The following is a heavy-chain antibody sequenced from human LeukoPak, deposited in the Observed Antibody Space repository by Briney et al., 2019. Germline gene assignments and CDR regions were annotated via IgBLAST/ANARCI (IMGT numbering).Heavy chain of an antibody. Sequence: PGRSLRLSCAASGFTFSSYGMHWVRQAPGKGLEWVAVISYDGSNKYYADSVKGRFTISRDNSKNTLYLQMNSLRAEDTAVYYGAKPPGDSSGYPDYWGQGTLVTVSS. CDR3: AKPPGDSSGYPDY. CDR2: ISYDGSNK. D-gene: IGHD3-22*01. CDR1: GFTFSSYG. J-gene: IGHJ4*02. V-gene: IGHV3-30*18.